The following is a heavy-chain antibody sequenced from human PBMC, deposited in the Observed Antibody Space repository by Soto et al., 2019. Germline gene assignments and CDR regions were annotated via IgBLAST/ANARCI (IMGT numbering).Heavy chain of an antibody. CDR3: AGEDGEEDVVLHYYHGMDV. J-gene: IGHJ6*02. CDR2: INPSGGST. CDR1: GYTFTSYY. V-gene: IGHV1-46*01. Sequence: ASVKVSCKASGYTFTSYYMHWVRQAPGQGLEWMGIINPSGGSTSYAQKFQGRVTMTRDTSTSTVYMELSSLRSEDTAVYYCAGEDGEEDVVLHYYHGMDVWGQGTTVTVS. D-gene: IGHD2-15*01.